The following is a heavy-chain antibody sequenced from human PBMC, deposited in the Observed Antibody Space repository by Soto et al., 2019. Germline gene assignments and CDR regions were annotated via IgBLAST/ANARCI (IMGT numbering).Heavy chain of an antibody. D-gene: IGHD1-1*01. V-gene: IGHV1-69*02. Sequence: QVQLVQSGAEVEKPGSSVKVSCKVSGGTTSSYTIGWVRQAPGQGLQWMGNIVPMIGKVDYAQTFQDRVTLTADKSTRTVYMELRSLRSADTAVYFCALRTGNWNPLGDWGQGTLVTVSS. CDR2: IVPMIGKV. J-gene: IGHJ4*02. CDR3: ALRTGNWNPLGD. CDR1: GGTTSSYT.